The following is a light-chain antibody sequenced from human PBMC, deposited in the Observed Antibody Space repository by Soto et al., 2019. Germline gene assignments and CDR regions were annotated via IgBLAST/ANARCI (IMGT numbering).Light chain of an antibody. CDR3: CSYTGLRTVV. CDR2: AVS. Sequence: QSALTQPASVSGSPGQSITISCTGTSSDVGGYNHVSWYQHSPGKAPKLILFAVSDRPSGVSHRFSGSKSGNTASLTISGLQAEDEADYFCCSYTGLRTVVFGGGTKVTVL. CDR1: SSDVGGYNH. V-gene: IGLV2-14*01. J-gene: IGLJ2*01.